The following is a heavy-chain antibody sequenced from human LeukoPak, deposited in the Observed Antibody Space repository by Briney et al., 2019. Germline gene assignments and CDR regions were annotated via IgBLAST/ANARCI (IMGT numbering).Heavy chain of an antibody. V-gene: IGHV4-39*01. CDR3: ARRVGQQLVGLPDY. CDR2: IYYSGST. CDR1: GGSISSSSYY. D-gene: IGHD6-13*01. J-gene: IGHJ4*02. Sequence: KPSETLSLTCTVSGGSISSSSYYWGWIRQPPGKGLEWIGSIYYSGSTYYNPSLKSRVTISVDTSKNQFSLKLSSVTAADTAVYYCARRVGQQLVGLPDYWGQGTLVTVSS.